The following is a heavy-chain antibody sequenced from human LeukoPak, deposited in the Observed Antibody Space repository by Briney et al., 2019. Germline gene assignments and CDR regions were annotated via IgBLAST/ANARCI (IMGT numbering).Heavy chain of an antibody. CDR2: IIPIFGTA. CDR1: GGTFSSYA. J-gene: IGHJ6*03. V-gene: IGHV1-69*13. Sequence: GASVKVSCKASGGTFSSYAIIWVRQAPGQGLEWMGGIIPIFGTANYAQKFQGRVTITADESTSTAYMELSSLRSEDTAVYYCARELQYGYSSSGYYYMDVWGKGTTVTVSS. D-gene: IGHD6-13*01. CDR3: ARELQYGYSSSGYYYMDV.